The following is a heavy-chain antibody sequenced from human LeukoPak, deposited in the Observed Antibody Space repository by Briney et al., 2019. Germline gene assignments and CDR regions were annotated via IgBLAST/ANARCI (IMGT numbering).Heavy chain of an antibody. CDR1: GGTFSSYA. V-gene: IGHV1-69*04. CDR2: IIPIFGIA. D-gene: IGHD3-22*01. CDR3: ARSFNRGAMIVVRPGAFDI. Sequence: GASVKVSCKASGGTFSSYAISWVRQAPGQGLEWMGRIIPIFGIANYAQKFQGRVTMTTDTSTSTAYMELRSLRSDDTAVYYCARSFNRGAMIVVRPGAFDIWGQGTMVTVSS. J-gene: IGHJ3*02.